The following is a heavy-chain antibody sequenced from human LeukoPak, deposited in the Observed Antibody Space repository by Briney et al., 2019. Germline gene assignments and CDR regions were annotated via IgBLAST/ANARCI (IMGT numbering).Heavy chain of an antibody. CDR2: ISGSGGST. V-gene: IGHV3-23*01. D-gene: IGHD1-7*01. Sequence: PEGSLRLSCAASGFTFSSYAMSWVRQAPGKGLEWVSAISGSGGSTYYADSVKGRFTISRDNSKNTLYLQMNSLRAEDTAVYYCAKGGLAWDYDCDFDYWGQGTLVTVSS. CDR3: AKGGLAWDYDCDFDY. CDR1: GFTFSSYA. J-gene: IGHJ4*02.